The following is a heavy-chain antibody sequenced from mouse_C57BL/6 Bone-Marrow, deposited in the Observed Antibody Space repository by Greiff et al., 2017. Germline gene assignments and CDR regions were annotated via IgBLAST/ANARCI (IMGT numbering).Heavy chain of an antibody. CDR2: IDPSDSYT. CDR3: ARWGYYGSKAWFAY. D-gene: IGHD1-1*01. CDR1: GYTFTSYW. V-gene: IGHV1-59*01. J-gene: IGHJ3*01. Sequence: QVQLQQPGAELVRPGTSVKLSCKASGYTFTSYWKHWVKQRPGQGLEWIGVIDPSDSYTNYNQKFKGKATLTVDTSSSTAYMQLSSLTSEDSAVYYCARWGYYGSKAWFAYWGQGTLVTVSA.